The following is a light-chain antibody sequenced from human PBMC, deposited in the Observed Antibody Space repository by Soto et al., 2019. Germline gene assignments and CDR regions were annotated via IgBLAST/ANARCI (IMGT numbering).Light chain of an antibody. V-gene: IGKV3-11*01. CDR2: XAS. Sequence: DIVLTQSASTLSLSPGERATLSCRASQCFSSYFGWYQQKPGQAPRLLIXXASXRATGIPARFSGSGSGTDFNLTTSSLQPEDFAGSYCQHRSNWPPILTFGPGTKVDI. J-gene: IGKJ3*01. CDR1: QCFSSY. CDR3: QHRSNWPPILT.